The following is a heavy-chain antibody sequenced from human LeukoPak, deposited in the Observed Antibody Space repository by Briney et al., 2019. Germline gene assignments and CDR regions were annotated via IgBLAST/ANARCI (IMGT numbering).Heavy chain of an antibody. J-gene: IGHJ6*04. Sequence: SETLSLTCTVSGGSISSYYWSWIRQPAGKGLEWIGRIYTSGSTNYNPSLKSRVTMSVDTSKNQFSLKLSSVTAADTAVYYCARDRGETYCSGGSCYRLGYGMDVWGKGTTVTVSS. V-gene: IGHV4-4*07. CDR2: IYTSGST. CDR1: GGSISSYY. CDR3: ARDRGETYCSGGSCYRLGYGMDV. D-gene: IGHD2-15*01.